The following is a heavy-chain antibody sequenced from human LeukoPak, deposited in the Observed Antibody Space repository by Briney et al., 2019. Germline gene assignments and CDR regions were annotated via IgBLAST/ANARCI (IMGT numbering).Heavy chain of an antibody. CDR2: IYYSGST. D-gene: IGHD6-19*01. CDR1: GGSISSGGYY. CDR3: AGRPASIIAVAGTGRIDY. Sequence: SETLSLTCTVSGGSISSGGYYWSWIRQHPGKGLEWIGYIYYSGSTYYNPSLKSRVTISVDTSKNQFSLKLSSVTAADTAVYYCAGRPASIIAVAGTGRIDYWGQGTLVTVSS. J-gene: IGHJ4*02. V-gene: IGHV4-31*03.